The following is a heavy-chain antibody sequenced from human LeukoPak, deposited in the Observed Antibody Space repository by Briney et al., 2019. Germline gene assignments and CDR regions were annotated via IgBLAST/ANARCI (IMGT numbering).Heavy chain of an antibody. CDR2: IYYSGTT. V-gene: IGHV4-59*12. D-gene: IGHD3-16*01. CDR3: ARGDSGRGEEFDY. Sequence: SETLSLTCTVSGDSISNNYWTWIRQPPGKGLEWIGYIYYSGTTDYNPSLKSRVTISEDTTKNQFSLRLSSVTAADTAVYYCARGDSGRGEEFDYWGQGTLVTVSS. CDR1: GDSISNNY. J-gene: IGHJ4*02.